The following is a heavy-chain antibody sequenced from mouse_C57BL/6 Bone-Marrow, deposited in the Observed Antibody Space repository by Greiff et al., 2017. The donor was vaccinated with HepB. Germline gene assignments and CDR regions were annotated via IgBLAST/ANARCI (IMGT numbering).Heavy chain of an antibody. CDR3: ARSGYGSPFYYAMDY. CDR2: INPGSGGT. D-gene: IGHD1-1*01. CDR1: GYAFTNYL. V-gene: IGHV1-54*01. Sequence: QVQLKQSGAELVRPGTSVKVSCKASGYAFTNYLIEWVKQRPGQGLEWIGVINPGSGGTNYNEKFKGKAIMAADKSSSTAYMQLSSLTSEDSAVYFCARSGYGSPFYYAMDYWGQGTSVTVSS. J-gene: IGHJ4*01.